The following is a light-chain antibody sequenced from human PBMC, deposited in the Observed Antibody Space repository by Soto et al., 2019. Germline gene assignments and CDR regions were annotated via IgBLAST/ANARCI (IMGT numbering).Light chain of an antibody. CDR1: ESVSST. Sequence: EIVMTQSPATLSVSPGERATLSCRASESVSSTLAWYQQKPGQAPRLLIYGASTRATGIPARFSGSGSGTDFTLTISSLEPEDFAVYYCQQRSNWPPTFGQGTRLEI. CDR2: GAS. CDR3: QQRSNWPPT. V-gene: IGKV3-11*01. J-gene: IGKJ5*01.